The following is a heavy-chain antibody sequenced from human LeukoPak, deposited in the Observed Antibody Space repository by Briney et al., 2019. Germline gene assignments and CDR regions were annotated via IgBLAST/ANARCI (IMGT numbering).Heavy chain of an antibody. CDR1: SGSLSSDNNY. J-gene: IGHJ6*03. D-gene: IGHD5/OR15-5a*01. V-gene: IGHV4-61*02. CDR3: ARARLDYYYYYMDV. Sequence: SETLSLTCTVSSGSLSSDNNYWNWIRQPAGKGLEWIGRIYTSGRTSYNPSLKSRVTMSVDTSKNQFSLKLSSVTAADTAVYYCARARLDYYYYYMDVWGKGTTVTVSS. CDR2: IYTSGRT.